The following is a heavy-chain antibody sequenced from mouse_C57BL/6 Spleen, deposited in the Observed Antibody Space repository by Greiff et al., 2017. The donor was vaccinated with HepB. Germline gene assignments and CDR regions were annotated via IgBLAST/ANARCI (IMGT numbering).Heavy chain of an antibody. CDR2: IWSGGST. Sequence: QVQLQQSGPGLVQPSQSLSITCTVSGFSLTSYGVHWVRQSPGKGLEWLGVIWSGGSTDYNAALISRLSISKDNSKSQVFFKMNSLQADDTAIYYCARRKDYYGSSPYAMDYWGQGTSVTVSS. V-gene: IGHV2-2*01. CDR3: ARRKDYYGSSPYAMDY. J-gene: IGHJ4*01. D-gene: IGHD1-1*01. CDR1: GFSLTSYG.